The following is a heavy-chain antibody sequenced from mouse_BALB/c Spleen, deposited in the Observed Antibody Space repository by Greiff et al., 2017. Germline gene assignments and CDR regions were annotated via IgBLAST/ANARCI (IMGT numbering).Heavy chain of an antibody. D-gene: IGHD2-10*01. CDR2: INPGSGGT. CDR1: GYAFTNYL. Sequence: VKLMESGAELVRPGTSVKVSCKASGYAFTNYLIEWVKQRPGQGLEWIGVINPGSGGTNYNEKFKGKATLTADKSSSTAYMQLSSLTSDDSAVYFCAAYYDYFDYWGQGTTLTVSS. V-gene: IGHV1-54*01. CDR3: AAYYDYFDY. J-gene: IGHJ2*01.